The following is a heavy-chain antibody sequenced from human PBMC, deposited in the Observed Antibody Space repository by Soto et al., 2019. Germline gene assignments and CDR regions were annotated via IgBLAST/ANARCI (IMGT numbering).Heavy chain of an antibody. J-gene: IGHJ6*02. Sequence: GGSLRLSCAASGFTFSSYGMHWVRQAPGKGLEWVAVISYDGSNKYYADSVKGRFTISRDNSKNTLYLQMNSLRAEDTAVYYCAKSDWGGYYYYYGMDVWGQGTTVTVSS. V-gene: IGHV3-30*18. CDR3: AKSDWGGYYYYYGMDV. CDR1: GFTFSSYG. D-gene: IGHD7-27*01. CDR2: ISYDGSNK.